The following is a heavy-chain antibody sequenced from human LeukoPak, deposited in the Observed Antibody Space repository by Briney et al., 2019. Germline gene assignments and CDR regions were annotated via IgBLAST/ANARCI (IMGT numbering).Heavy chain of an antibody. J-gene: IGHJ4*02. D-gene: IGHD3-16*02. V-gene: IGHV3-23*01. Sequence: PGGSLTLSCAASGFIFSNYAMIWVRQAPGKGLEWVSAISGSGGSTYYADSVKDRLTIPRDNSKNTLYLQMNSLRAEDTAVYYFAKSTQLRGGIATDFDCWGQGTLVTVSS. CDR3: AKSTQLRGGIATDFDC. CDR2: ISGSGGST. CDR1: GFIFSNYA.